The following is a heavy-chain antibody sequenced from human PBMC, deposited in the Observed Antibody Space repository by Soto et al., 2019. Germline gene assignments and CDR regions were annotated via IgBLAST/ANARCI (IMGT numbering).Heavy chain of an antibody. CDR2: IIPIFGTA. V-gene: IGHV1-69*12. Sequence: QVQLVQSGAEVKKPGSSVKVSCKASGGTFSSYAISWVRQAPGQGLEWMGGIIPIFGTANYAQKFQGRVTITADESTSTAYMEPSSLRSEDTAVYYCARPSPAITHVGDAFDIWGQGTMVTVSS. CDR1: GGTFSSYA. D-gene: IGHD2-21*02. CDR3: ARPSPAITHVGDAFDI. J-gene: IGHJ3*02.